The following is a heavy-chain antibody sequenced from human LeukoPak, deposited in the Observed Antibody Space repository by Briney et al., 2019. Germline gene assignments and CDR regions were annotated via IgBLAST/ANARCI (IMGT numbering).Heavy chain of an antibody. CDR1: GYSFTSYW. CDR2: IYPGDSDT. J-gene: IGHJ4*02. CDR3: ARPIWFNPQSAYYFDY. Sequence: MRGESLKISCKGSGYSFTSYWIGWVRQLPGKGLEWMGIIYPGDSDTRYSPSFQGQVTISADKSISTAYLQWSSLKASDTAMYYCARPIWFNPQSAYYFDYWGQGTLVTVSS. V-gene: IGHV5-51*01. D-gene: IGHD3-10*01.